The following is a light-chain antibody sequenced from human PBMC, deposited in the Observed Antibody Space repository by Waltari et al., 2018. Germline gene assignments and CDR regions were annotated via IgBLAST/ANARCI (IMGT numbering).Light chain of an antibody. CDR2: AVS. CDR1: QDIRSC. J-gene: IGKJ5*01. V-gene: IGKV1D-12*01. Sequence: DIQMTQSPSSVSASVGDRVTITCRASQDIRSCLAWYQQKPGKAPRLLIYAVSTLHTGVPSRFSGSGSGTDFTLTISSLQPEDFATYYCQQANSFPITFGQGTRLEIK. CDR3: QQANSFPIT.